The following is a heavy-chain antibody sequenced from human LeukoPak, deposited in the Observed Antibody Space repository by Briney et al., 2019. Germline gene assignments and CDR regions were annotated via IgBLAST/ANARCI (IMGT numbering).Heavy chain of an antibody. CDR3: ARSYYGGSHQYYFDY. Sequence: SETPSLTCTVSGGSISTYYWSWIRQPPGKGLEWIGYIYYTGSTSYNPSLESRVTISVDTSKNHFSLKLSSVTAADTAVYYCARSYYGGSHQYYFDYWGQGTLVTVSS. D-gene: IGHD4-23*01. J-gene: IGHJ4*02. CDR1: GGSISTYY. V-gene: IGHV4-59*08. CDR2: IYYTGST.